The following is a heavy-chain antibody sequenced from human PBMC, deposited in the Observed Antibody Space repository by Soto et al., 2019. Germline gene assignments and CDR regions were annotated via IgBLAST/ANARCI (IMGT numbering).Heavy chain of an antibody. V-gene: IGHV4-59*01. CDR2: VYYTGST. Sequence: WATPSLTFSVSGCSISGSYWSWIRQSPGKGLEWLGYVYYTGSTNYSPSLRSRVSISVDTSKNEFSLRLSSVTAADTAVYFCARSVAVPGAHIDYWGQGTQVTVS. J-gene: IGHJ4*02. CDR3: ARSVAVPGAHIDY. CDR1: GCSISGSY. D-gene: IGHD6-19*01.